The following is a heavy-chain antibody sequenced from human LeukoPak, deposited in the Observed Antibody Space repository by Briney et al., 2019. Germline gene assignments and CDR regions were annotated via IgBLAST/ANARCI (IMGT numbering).Heavy chain of an antibody. V-gene: IGHV5-51*01. D-gene: IGHD2-2*01. CDR1: GYSFTNYW. J-gene: IGHJ4*02. Sequence: GESLKISCKGSGYSFTNYWIGWVRQMPGKGLEWMGTIYPGDSTSRYSPSFQGQVTISADKSISTAYLQWSSLKASDTAMYYCARRYCSSIACFSPLDYWGQGTLVTVSS. CDR3: ARRYCSSIACFSPLDY. CDR2: IYPGDSTS.